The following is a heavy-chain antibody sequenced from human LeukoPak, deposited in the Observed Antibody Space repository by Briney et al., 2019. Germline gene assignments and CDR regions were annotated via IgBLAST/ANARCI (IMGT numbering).Heavy chain of an antibody. CDR1: GGSVGSGSYY. CDR2: IYYSGGT. D-gene: IGHD5-24*01. Sequence: SETLSLTCTVSGGSVGSGSYYWSWIRQPPGKGLEWIGYIYYSGGTNYNPSLKSRVTISVDTSKDQFSLKLSSVTAADTAVYYCARVSGVHGYNGNWGQGTLVTVSS. V-gene: IGHV4-61*01. J-gene: IGHJ4*02. CDR3: ARVSGVHGYNGN.